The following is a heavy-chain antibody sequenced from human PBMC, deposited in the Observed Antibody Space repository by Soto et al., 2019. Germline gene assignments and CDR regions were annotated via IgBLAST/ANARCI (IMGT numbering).Heavy chain of an antibody. D-gene: IGHD3-22*01. Sequence: EVQLVESGGGLVQQGGSRRVSCAASGFSFSNYAMNWVRQAPGTGLEWVSYISIGSGSIFYADSVKGRFTISRDDAKNSLYMQMNTLRDEETAVYYCVRDDRWAFDFWGQGTMVTVSS. V-gene: IGHV3-48*02. CDR3: VRDDRWAFDF. CDR1: GFSFSNYA. J-gene: IGHJ3*01. CDR2: ISIGSGSI.